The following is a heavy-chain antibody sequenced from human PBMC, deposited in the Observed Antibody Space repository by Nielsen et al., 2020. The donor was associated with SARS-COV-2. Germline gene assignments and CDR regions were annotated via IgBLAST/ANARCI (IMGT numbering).Heavy chain of an antibody. CDR2: ISYDGSNK. V-gene: IGHV3-30*03. J-gene: IGHJ6*03. CDR1: GFTFSSYG. Sequence: GGSLRLSCAASGFTFSSYGMHWVRQAPGKGLEWVAVISYDGSNKYYADSVKGRFTISRDNSKNTLYLQMNSLRAEDTAVYYCARFNGDYVGYYYYYMDVWGKGTTVTVSS. D-gene: IGHD4-17*01. CDR3: ARFNGDYVGYYYYYMDV.